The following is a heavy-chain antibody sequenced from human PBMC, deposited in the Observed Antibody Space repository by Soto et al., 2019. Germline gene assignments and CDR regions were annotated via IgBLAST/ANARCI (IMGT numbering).Heavy chain of an antibody. Sequence: GGSLRLSCAASGFTFSSYGMHWVRQAPGKGLEWVAVISYDGSNKYYADSVKGRFTISRDNSKNTLYLQMNSLRAEDTAVYYCAKDRGENIVATIGDAFDIWGQGTMVTVSS. CDR2: ISYDGSNK. CDR3: AKDRGENIVATIGDAFDI. D-gene: IGHD5-12*01. J-gene: IGHJ3*02. CDR1: GFTFSSYG. V-gene: IGHV3-30*18.